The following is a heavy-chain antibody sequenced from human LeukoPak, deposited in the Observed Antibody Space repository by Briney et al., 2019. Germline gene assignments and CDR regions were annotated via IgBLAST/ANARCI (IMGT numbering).Heavy chain of an antibody. Sequence: GGSLRLSCAASGFTFSSYSMNWVRQAPGKGLEWVSSISSSSSYIYYAGSVKGRFTISRDNAKNSLYLQMNSLRAEDTAVYYCARETCSGSYHYYYYYMDVWGKGTTVTVSS. CDR2: ISSSSSYI. D-gene: IGHD1-26*01. CDR1: GFTFSSYS. CDR3: ARETCSGSYHYYYYYMDV. V-gene: IGHV3-21*01. J-gene: IGHJ6*03.